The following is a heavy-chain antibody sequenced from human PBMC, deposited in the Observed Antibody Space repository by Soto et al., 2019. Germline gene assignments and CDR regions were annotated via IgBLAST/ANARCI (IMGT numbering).Heavy chain of an antibody. D-gene: IGHD4-4*01. Sequence: QVQLVQSGAEVKEPGSSVKVSCKASGGTFSSYAISWVRQAPGQGLEWMGGIIPLFRTPDYAQKFQGRVKITADEPTSTAYMALSSLRFDDTAVYYCARDNDRLQLGGNYYYIMDVWGQGTTITVSS. V-gene: IGHV1-69*12. CDR2: IIPLFRTP. J-gene: IGHJ6*02. CDR1: GGTFSSYA. CDR3: ARDNDRLQLGGNYYYIMDV.